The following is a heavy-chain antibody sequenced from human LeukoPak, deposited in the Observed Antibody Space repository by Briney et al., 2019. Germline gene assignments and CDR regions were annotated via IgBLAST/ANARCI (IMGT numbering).Heavy chain of an antibody. CDR1: GFTPSSDA. J-gene: IGHJ5*02. CDR2: IRGSGGST. Sequence: GGSLRLSCAVSGFTPSSDAMSWVRQAPRKGLGWVSAIRGSGGSTYYPYSVKGRFTISRDNSKNTLYLQMNSLRAEDTAVYYCAKAAIVATIQYWFDPWGQGTLVTVSS. V-gene: IGHV3-23*01. D-gene: IGHD5-12*01. CDR3: AKAAIVATIQYWFDP.